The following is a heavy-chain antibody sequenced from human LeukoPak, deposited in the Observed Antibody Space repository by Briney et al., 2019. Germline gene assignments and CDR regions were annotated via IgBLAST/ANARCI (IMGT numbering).Heavy chain of an antibody. CDR2: LNHSGST. V-gene: IGHV4-34*01. CDR3: SSGYCSGGSCYGYWYFDL. D-gene: IGHD2-15*01. CDR1: GGSFSGYY. Sequence: SETLYLTCAVYGGSFSGYYWSWIRQPPGKGLEWMGELNHSGSTNYNPSLKSRVTISVDTSKNQFSLKLSSVTAADTAVYYCSSGYCSGGSCYGYWYFDLWGRGTLVTVSS. J-gene: IGHJ2*01.